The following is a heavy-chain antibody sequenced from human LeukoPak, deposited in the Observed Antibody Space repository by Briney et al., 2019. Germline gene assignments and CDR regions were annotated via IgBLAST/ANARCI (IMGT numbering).Heavy chain of an antibody. Sequence: LETLSLTCTVSGGSISSDYWSWIRQPPGKGLEWIGYIYYSGSTDHNPSLKSRLTISVDTSKNQFSLKLNSVTAADTAVYYCARCSWPDYFFDYWGQGTLVTVSS. CDR3: ARCSWPDYFFDY. V-gene: IGHV4-59*01. CDR2: IYYSGST. D-gene: IGHD1-14*01. J-gene: IGHJ4*02. CDR1: GGSISSDY.